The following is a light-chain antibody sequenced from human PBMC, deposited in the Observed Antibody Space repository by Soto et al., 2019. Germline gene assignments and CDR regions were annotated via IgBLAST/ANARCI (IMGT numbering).Light chain of an antibody. J-gene: IGKJ3*01. CDR2: GAS. Sequence: DIKIPKSPSPLSPPVGDRVTILCRPSKNINNGLAWFQQKPGKAPKVLIYGASTLENGVPSRFSGSGSGTEFTLTINGLQPDDVATYYCQQHGDYPLSFGPGTKVDV. CDR3: QQHGDYPLS. V-gene: IGKV1-5*03. CDR1: KNINNG.